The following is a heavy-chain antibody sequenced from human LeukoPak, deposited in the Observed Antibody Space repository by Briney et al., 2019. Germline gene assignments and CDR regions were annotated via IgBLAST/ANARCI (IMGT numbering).Heavy chain of an antibody. Sequence: EGSLRLSCAASGFTFSNYAIGWVRQAPGKGLQWISSLSTNALSIHYADSVKGRFTISRDNSKNTLYLQMNSLRAEDTAVYYCAKDLCSSTSCYTGAFDIWGQGTMVTVSS. J-gene: IGHJ3*02. CDR3: AKDLCSSTSCYTGAFDI. CDR2: LSTNALSI. V-gene: IGHV3-23*01. D-gene: IGHD2-2*02. CDR1: GFTFSNYA.